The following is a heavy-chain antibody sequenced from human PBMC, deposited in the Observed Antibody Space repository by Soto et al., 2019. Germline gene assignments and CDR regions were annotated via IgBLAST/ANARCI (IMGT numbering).Heavy chain of an antibody. CDR3: ARVARPMIVVDYYFDY. CDR1: GGTFISYA. CDR2: IIPIFGTA. Sequence: GASVKVSFKSSGGTFISYAIGWVRQAPGQGLEWMGGIIPIFGTANYAQKFQGRVTITADKSTSTAYMELSSLRSEDTAVYYCARVARPMIVVDYYFDYWGQGTLVTVSS. D-gene: IGHD3-22*01. V-gene: IGHV1-69*06. J-gene: IGHJ4*02.